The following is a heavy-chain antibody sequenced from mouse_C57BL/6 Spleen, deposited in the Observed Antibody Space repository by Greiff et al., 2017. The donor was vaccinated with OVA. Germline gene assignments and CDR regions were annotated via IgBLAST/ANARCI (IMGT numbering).Heavy chain of an antibody. CDR1: GYTFTEYT. D-gene: IGHD1-1*01. V-gene: IGHV1-62-2*01. CDR2: FYPGSGRI. CDR3: ARHEEGHLRLAY. Sequence: QVQLQQSGAELVKPGASVTLSCKASGYTFTEYTIHWVKQRSGQGLEWIGWFYPGSGRIKYNEKFKDKDTLTADKSSSTVYMELSRLTSEDSAVYFCARHEEGHLRLAYWGQGTTLTVSS. J-gene: IGHJ2*01.